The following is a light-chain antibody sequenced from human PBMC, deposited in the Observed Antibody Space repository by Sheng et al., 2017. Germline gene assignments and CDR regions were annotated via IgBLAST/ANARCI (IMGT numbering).Light chain of an antibody. Sequence: DIQMTQSPSSLSASVGDRVTITCRASQSISTYLNWYQQKPGKAPKLLIYEAFTLQSGVPSRFSGSGSGTDFTLTIRTLQPEDFAVYYCQQYNNWPPYTFGQGTKLEIK. CDR2: EAF. CDR1: QSISTY. J-gene: IGKJ2*01. V-gene: IGKV1-39*01. CDR3: QQYNNWPPYT.